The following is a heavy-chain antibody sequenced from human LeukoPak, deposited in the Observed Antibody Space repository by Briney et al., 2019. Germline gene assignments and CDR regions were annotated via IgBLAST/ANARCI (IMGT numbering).Heavy chain of an antibody. Sequence: GGSLRLSCAASGFTFSSYWMHWVRQGPGKGLVWVSRINSDGTSTTYADSVKGRFTISRDNAKNALYLQMNSLRAEDTAVYYCARGSYGYDYWGQGTLVTVSS. J-gene: IGHJ4*02. V-gene: IGHV3-74*01. D-gene: IGHD5-18*01. CDR1: GFTFSSYW. CDR3: ARGSYGYDY. CDR2: INSDGTST.